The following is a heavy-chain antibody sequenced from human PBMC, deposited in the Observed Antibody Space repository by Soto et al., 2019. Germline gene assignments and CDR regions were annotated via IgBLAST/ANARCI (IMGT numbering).Heavy chain of an antibody. CDR2: IDPSDSYT. CDR3: ARHIMTTVVKARGWFDP. Sequence: PGESLKISCKGSGYSFTSYWISWVRQMPGKGLEWMGRIDPSDSYTNYSPSFQGHVTISADRSISTAYLQWSSLKASDTAMYYCARHIMTTVVKARGWFDPWGQGTLVTVSS. CDR1: GYSFTSYW. J-gene: IGHJ5*02. V-gene: IGHV5-10-1*01. D-gene: IGHD4-17*01.